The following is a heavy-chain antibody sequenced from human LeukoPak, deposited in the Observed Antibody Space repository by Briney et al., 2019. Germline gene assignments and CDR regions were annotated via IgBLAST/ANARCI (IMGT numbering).Heavy chain of an antibody. Sequence: GASVKVSCKASGYTFTNYGISWVRQAPGQGLDWMGWISAYNGNTNYAQKFQGRATMTTDTSTSTGYMELRSLRSDDTAVYYCARVCSSASCYNNYWGQGTLVTVSS. V-gene: IGHV1-18*01. D-gene: IGHD2-2*02. CDR2: ISAYNGNT. CDR3: ARVCSSASCYNNY. CDR1: GYTFTNYG. J-gene: IGHJ4*02.